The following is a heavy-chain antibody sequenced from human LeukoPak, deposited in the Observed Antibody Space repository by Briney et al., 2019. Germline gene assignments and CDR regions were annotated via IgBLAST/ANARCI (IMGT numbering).Heavy chain of an antibody. CDR1: GYTFTSYG. CDR2: ISGYNAKT. V-gene: IGHV1-18*01. D-gene: IGHD6-19*01. J-gene: IGHJ4*02. CDR3: ARPRVAGSLDY. Sequence: ASVKVSCKTSGYTFTSYGISWVRQAPGQGLERMGWISGYNAKTNYLQKFQGRVTMTIDTSTTTVYMELRSLRSDDTAVYYCARPRVAGSLDYWGQGTLVTVSS.